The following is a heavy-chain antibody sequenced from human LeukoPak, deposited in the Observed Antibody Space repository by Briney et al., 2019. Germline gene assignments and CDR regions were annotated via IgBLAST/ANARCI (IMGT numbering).Heavy chain of an antibody. CDR2: ISGSGDRT. V-gene: IGHV3-23*01. Sequence: GGSLRLSCAASGLTFRSYAMKWVRQAPGKGLEWISGISGSGDRTDYADSVKGRFTISRDNSKNTLYLQMNSLRVEDTAVFYCAKATEGPYYYGMGVWGQGTTVTVSS. CDR3: AKATEGPYYYGMGV. J-gene: IGHJ6*02. CDR1: GLTFRSYA. D-gene: IGHD1-14*01.